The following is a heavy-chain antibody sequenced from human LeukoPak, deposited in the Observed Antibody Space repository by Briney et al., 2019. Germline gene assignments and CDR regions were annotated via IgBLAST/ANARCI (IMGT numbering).Heavy chain of an antibody. D-gene: IGHD3-3*01. J-gene: IGHJ6*02. CDR1: GFTFSNYA. V-gene: IGHV3-23*01. CDR3: AKAGDFWSGYYYYYYGVDV. CDR2: ISGSGCST. Sequence: PGGSLRLSCAASGFTFSNYAMTWVRQAPGKGLEWVSAISGSGCSTYYADSVKGRFTISRDNSKNTLYLQMNSLRAEDTAVYYCAKAGDFWSGYYYYYYGVDVWGQGTTVTVSS.